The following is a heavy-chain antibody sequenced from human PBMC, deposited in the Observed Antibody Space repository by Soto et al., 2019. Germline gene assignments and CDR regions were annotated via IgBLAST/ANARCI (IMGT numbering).Heavy chain of an antibody. D-gene: IGHD2-2*01. CDR1: GGTFISYT. CDR2: IIPILGIA. J-gene: IGHJ4*02. V-gene: IGHV1-69*02. Sequence: SVTVSCQASGGTFISYTISLVRQAPGQGLEWMGRIIPILGIANYAQKFQGRVTITADKSTSTAYMELSSLRSEDTAVYYCARAPPACSSTSCPFDYWGQGTLVTVSS. CDR3: ARAPPACSSTSCPFDY.